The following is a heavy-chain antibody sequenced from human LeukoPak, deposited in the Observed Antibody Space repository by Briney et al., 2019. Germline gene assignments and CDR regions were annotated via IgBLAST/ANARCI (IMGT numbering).Heavy chain of an antibody. Sequence: GGSLRLSCAASGFTFSSYAMSWVRQAPGGGLEWVGFIRSKAHGGTTEYAASVKGRFTISRDDSKSIAYLQMDSLRTEDTAVYYCTRAGRYCSGGSCYSFYWGQGTLVTVSS. J-gene: IGHJ4*02. D-gene: IGHD2-15*01. V-gene: IGHV3-49*04. CDR2: IRSKAHGGTT. CDR1: GFTFSSYA. CDR3: TRAGRYCSGGSCYSFY.